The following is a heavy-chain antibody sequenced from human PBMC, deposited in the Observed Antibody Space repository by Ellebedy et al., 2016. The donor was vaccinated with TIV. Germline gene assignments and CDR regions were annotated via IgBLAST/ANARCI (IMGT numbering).Heavy chain of an antibody. D-gene: IGHD6-19*01. Sequence: GESLKISCAASGFTFSNYWMTWVRQAPGKGLEWVANVKQDGSEENYVDSVKGRFSISRDNTKNSLYLQMNSLTDEDTAVYYCARDQWLGRAYYFDSWGQGTLVTVSS. CDR3: ARDQWLGRAYYFDS. CDR2: VKQDGSEE. CDR1: GFTFSNYW. J-gene: IGHJ4*02. V-gene: IGHV3-7*01.